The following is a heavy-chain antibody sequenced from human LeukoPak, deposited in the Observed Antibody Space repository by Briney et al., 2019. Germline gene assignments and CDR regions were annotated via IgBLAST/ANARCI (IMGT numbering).Heavy chain of an antibody. CDR2: INPNSGGT. CDR1: GYTFTGYY. Sequence: ASVKVSCKASGYTFTGYYMHWVRQAPGQGLEWMGWINPNSGGTNYAQKFQGKVTMTRDTSISTAYMELSRLRSDDTAVYYCARDSGGSLEPFDIWGQGTMVTVSS. CDR3: ARDSGGSLEPFDI. J-gene: IGHJ3*02. D-gene: IGHD1-26*01. V-gene: IGHV1-2*02.